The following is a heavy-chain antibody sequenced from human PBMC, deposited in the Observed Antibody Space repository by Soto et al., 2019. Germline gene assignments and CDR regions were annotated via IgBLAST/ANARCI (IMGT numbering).Heavy chain of an antibody. CDR2: ISYDGSNK. V-gene: IGHV3-30-3*01. CDR3: ARDIIVSPADDY. Sequence: QVQLVESGGGVVQPGRSLRLSCAASGFTFSSYAMHWVRQAPGKGLEWVAVISYDGSNKYYADSVKGRFTISRDNSKNTLYLQMNSLRAEDTAVYYCARDIIVSPADDYWGQGTLVTVSS. J-gene: IGHJ4*02. D-gene: IGHD2-15*01. CDR1: GFTFSSYA.